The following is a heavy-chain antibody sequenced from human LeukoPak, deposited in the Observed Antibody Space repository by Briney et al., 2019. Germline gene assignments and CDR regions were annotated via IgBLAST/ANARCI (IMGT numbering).Heavy chain of an antibody. CDR2: ISSSSSYI. Sequence: GGSLRLSCAASGFTFSSSSMNWVRQAPGKGLECVSSISSSSSYIYYSDSVKGRFTISRDNAKNSLYLQMNSQRAEDTAVYYCATDSEHYYDSSGYPYWYFDLWGRGTLVTVSS. V-gene: IGHV3-21*01. CDR1: GFTFSSSS. J-gene: IGHJ2*01. CDR3: ATDSEHYYDSSGYPYWYFDL. D-gene: IGHD3-22*01.